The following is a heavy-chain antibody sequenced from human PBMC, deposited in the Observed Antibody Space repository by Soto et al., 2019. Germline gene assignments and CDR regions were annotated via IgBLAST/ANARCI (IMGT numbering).Heavy chain of an antibody. D-gene: IGHD2-2*01. J-gene: IGHJ4*02. CDR3: ARPTYCSSTHCSPFDY. CDR2: VYPDDSDT. CDR1: WCNFNNLW. Sequence: GGSPKTSCHGPWCNFNNLWIAWVRRMPGKGLEWMGLVYPDDSDTRYSPSFQGQVTIPADKSISTAYLQWSSLEASDTAMYYCARPTYCSSTHCSPFDYWGQGTLVTVSS. V-gene: IGHV5-51*01.